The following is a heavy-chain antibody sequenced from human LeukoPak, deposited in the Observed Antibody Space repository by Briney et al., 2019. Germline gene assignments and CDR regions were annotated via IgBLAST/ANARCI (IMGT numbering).Heavy chain of an antibody. Sequence: SETLSLTCTVSGDSIRSGGYSWSWIRQPPGKGLEWIGYIYHSASTYYNPSLKSRVTISVDTSKNQFSLKLSSVTAADTAVYYCATLAASGSWAAFDYWGQGTLVTVSS. CDR2: IYHSAST. V-gene: IGHV4-30-2*03. J-gene: IGHJ4*02. CDR3: ATLAASGSWAAFDY. CDR1: GDSIRSGGYS. D-gene: IGHD6-13*01.